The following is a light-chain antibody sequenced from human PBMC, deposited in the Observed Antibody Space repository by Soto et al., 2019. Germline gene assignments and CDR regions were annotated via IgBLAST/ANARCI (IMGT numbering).Light chain of an antibody. V-gene: IGKV1-39*01. CDR3: QQGYSTPLT. CDR2: AAS. Sequence: DIQMTQSPSSLSASVGDRVTITCRASQSISSYLNWYQQNPGKAPKLLIYAASSLQSGVPSRFSGSGSGTDFTLTISSLQPEDFATYYYQQGYSTPLTFGGGTKVEI. CDR1: QSISSY. J-gene: IGKJ4*01.